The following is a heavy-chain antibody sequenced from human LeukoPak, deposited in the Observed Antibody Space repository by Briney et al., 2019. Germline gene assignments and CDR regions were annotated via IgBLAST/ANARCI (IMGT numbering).Heavy chain of an antibody. CDR1: GGTFSSYA. J-gene: IGHJ4*02. D-gene: IGHD1-26*01. V-gene: IGHV1-69*13. CDR2: IIPIFGTA. CDR3: ASPGGSGSYFPFDY. Sequence: SVKASCKASGGTFSSYAISWVRQAPGQGLEWMGGIIPIFGTANYAQRFQGRVTITADESTSTAYMELSSLRSEDTAVYYCASPGGSGSYFPFDYWGQGTLVTVSS.